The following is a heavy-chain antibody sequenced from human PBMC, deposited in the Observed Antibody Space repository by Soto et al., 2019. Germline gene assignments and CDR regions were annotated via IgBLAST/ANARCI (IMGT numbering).Heavy chain of an antibody. V-gene: IGHV1-8*01. Sequence: GASVKVSFKASGYSFTSYDINWVRQATGQGLEWMGWMNPNSGNTGYAQKFQGRVTMTRDTSLSTAYMELSSLRSEDTAVYYCARDLSRYCSGGSCYSNWFDPWGQGTLVTVSS. D-gene: IGHD2-15*01. CDR2: MNPNSGNT. CDR1: GYSFTSYD. CDR3: ARDLSRYCSGGSCYSNWFDP. J-gene: IGHJ5*02.